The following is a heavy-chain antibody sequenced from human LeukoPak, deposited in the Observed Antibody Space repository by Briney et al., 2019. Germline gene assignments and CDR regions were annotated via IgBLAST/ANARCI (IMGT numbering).Heavy chain of an antibody. D-gene: IGHD3-10*01. Sequence: QPGGSLRLSCAAPGFTFSSYWMSWVRQAPGKGLEWVANIKQDGSEKYYVDSVKGRFTISRDNAKNSLYLQMNSLRAEDTAVYYCARDVPESEIYGSGPCFDYWGQGTLVTVSS. CDR2: IKQDGSEK. J-gene: IGHJ4*02. V-gene: IGHV3-7*01. CDR1: GFTFSSYW. CDR3: ARDVPESEIYGSGPCFDY.